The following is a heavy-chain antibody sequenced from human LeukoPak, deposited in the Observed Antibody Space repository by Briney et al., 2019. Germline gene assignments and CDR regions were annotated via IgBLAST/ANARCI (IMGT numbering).Heavy chain of an antibody. J-gene: IGHJ3*02. CDR3: ARSYSGYCSNTSCYDSAFDI. V-gene: IGHV4-59*01. D-gene: IGHD2-2*01. CDR1: GGSISSYY. Sequence: KPSETLSLTCTVSGGSISSYYWSWIRQPPGKGLEWIGYIYYSGSTNYNPSLKSRVTISVDTSKNQFSLKLSSVTAADTAVYYCARSYSGYCSNTSCYDSAFDIWGQGTMVTVSS. CDR2: IYYSGST.